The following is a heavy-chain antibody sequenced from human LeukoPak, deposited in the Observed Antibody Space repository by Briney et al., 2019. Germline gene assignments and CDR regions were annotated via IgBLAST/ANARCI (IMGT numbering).Heavy chain of an antibody. CDR3: ARRQHDSRAYPGIDY. CDR2: IYYSGST. CDR1: GGSISSGSYY. J-gene: IGHJ4*02. D-gene: IGHD3-22*01. Sequence: PSQTLSLTCTVSGGSISSGSYYWSWIRQHPGKGLEWIGSIYYSGSTYYNPSLKSRVTISVDTSKNQFSLKVSSVTAADTAVYYCARRQHDSRAYPGIDYWGQGTLVTVSS. V-gene: IGHV4-39*01.